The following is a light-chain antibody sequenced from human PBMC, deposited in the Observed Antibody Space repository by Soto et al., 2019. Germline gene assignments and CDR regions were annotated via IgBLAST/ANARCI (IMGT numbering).Light chain of an antibody. CDR1: HSVSSN. CDR2: GAS. CDR3: QQRSNWPRFP. J-gene: IGKJ3*01. Sequence: EKVMTQAPATLSVSPGERATLSCRASHSVSSNLAWYQQKPGQAPRLLIYGASTRATGIPARFSGSGSGTDFTLTISSLEPEDFAVYYCQQRSNWPRFPFAPRAKVAIK. V-gene: IGKV3-11*01.